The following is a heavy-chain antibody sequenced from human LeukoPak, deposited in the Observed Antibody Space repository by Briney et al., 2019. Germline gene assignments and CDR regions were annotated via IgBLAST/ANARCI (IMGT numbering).Heavy chain of an antibody. Sequence: SQTLSLTCAISGDSVSSNSAAWNWIRQSPSRGLEWLGRTYYRSKWYNDYAVSVKSRIAINPDTSKKQFSLQLNSVTPEDTAVYYCARGITIFGVVIGPNWFDPWGQGTLVTVSS. D-gene: IGHD3-3*01. J-gene: IGHJ5*02. V-gene: IGHV6-1*01. CDR3: ARGITIFGVVIGPNWFDP. CDR2: TYYRSKWYN. CDR1: GDSVSSNSAA.